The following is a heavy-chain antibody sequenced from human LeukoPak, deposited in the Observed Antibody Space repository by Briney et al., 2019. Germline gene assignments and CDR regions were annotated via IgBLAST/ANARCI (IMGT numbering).Heavy chain of an antibody. CDR3: ARGHHPFSSGSGHGFDP. V-gene: IGHV1-69*13. Sequence: SVKVSCKASGGTFSSYAISWVRQAPGQGLEWMGGIIPIFGTANYAQKFQGRVTITADESTSTAYMELSSLRSEDTAVYYCARGHHPFSSGSGHGFDPWGQGTLVTVSS. CDR1: GGTFSSYA. CDR2: IIPIFGTA. D-gene: IGHD2/OR15-2a*01. J-gene: IGHJ5*02.